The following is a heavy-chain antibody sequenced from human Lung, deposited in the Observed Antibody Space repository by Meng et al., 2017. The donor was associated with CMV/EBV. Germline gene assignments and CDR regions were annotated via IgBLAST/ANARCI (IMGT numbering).Heavy chain of an antibody. CDR1: GDSISSGDSY. CDR3: AREGINSYYFDY. J-gene: IGHJ4*02. V-gene: IGHV4-30-4*01. D-gene: IGHD5-24*01. CDR2: IYKSGST. Sequence: GDSISSGDSYWSWVRQPPGKGLEWIGYIYKSGSTSCNPSLESRVTISVDTSKNQFSLKVMSVTAADTAVYYCAREGINSYYFDYWGQGTLVTVSS.